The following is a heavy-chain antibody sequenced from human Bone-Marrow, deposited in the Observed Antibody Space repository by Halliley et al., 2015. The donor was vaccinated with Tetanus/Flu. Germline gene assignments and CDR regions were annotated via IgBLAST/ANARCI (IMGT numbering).Heavy chain of an antibody. CDR2: ISGSGSST. Sequence: SLRLSCAASGFTFRAHALTWVRQAPGKGLEGISVISGSGSSTDYGDSVKGRFFISRDNSNNTLYLQMDSLRAEDTAIYFCAKSPTPRKPASGDRYGSGASNSWFFAGWGQGTLVSVSS. J-gene: IGHJ4*02. CDR3: AKSPTPRKPASGDRYGSGASNSWFFAG. CDR1: GFTFRAHA. D-gene: IGHD3-10*01. V-gene: IGHV3-23*01.